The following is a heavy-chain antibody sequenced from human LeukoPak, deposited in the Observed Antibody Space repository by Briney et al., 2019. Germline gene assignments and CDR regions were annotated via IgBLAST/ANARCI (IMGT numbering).Heavy chain of an antibody. CDR1: GFTFSNYW. V-gene: IGHV3-74*01. CDR2: INSDGSRT. CDR3: ARDSGNYLDAFDI. D-gene: IGHD1-7*01. J-gene: IGHJ3*02. Sequence: GGSLRLSCAASGFTFSNYWMHWVRQAPGKGLVWVSRINSDGSRTSYADSVKGRFTISRDNAKNSLYLQMNSLRAEDTAVYYCARDSGNYLDAFDIWGQGTMVTVSS.